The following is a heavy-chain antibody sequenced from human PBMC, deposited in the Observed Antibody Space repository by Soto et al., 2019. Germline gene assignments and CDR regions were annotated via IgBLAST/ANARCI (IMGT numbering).Heavy chain of an antibody. CDR3: ARGARGYSSGWFYYYYGMDV. CDR2: INPNSGGT. V-gene: IGHV1-2*04. Sequence: ASVKVSWKACGYTFTGYYMHWVRQAPGQGLEWMGWINPNSGGTNYAQKFQGWVTMTRDTSISTAYMELSRLRSDDTAVYYCARGARGYSSGWFYYYYGMDVWGQGTTVTVSS. D-gene: IGHD6-19*01. CDR1: GYTFTGYY. J-gene: IGHJ6*02.